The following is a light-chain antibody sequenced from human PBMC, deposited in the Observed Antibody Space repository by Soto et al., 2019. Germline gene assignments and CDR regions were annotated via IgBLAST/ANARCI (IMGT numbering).Light chain of an antibody. CDR3: SSYTSSSTYV. Sequence: QSVLTQPASVSGSPGQSITISCTGTSSDVGGYNYVSWHQQHPGKAPKLMIYEVSNRPSGVSNRFSGSKSGNTASLTISGLQAEDEADYYCSSYTSSSTYVFGTGTKVTVL. CDR1: SSDVGGYNY. V-gene: IGLV2-14*01. CDR2: EVS. J-gene: IGLJ1*01.